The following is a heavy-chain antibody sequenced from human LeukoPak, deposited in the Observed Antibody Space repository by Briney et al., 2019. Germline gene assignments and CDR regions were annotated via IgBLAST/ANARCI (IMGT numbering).Heavy chain of an antibody. D-gene: IGHD6-13*01. V-gene: IGHV1-18*01. Sequence: ASVKVSCKASGYTFTSYGISWVRQAPGQGLEWMGWISAYNGNTNYAQKLQGRVTITADESTSTAYMELSSLRSEDTAVYYCASSPELGLDYWGQGTLVTVSS. CDR3: ASSPELGLDY. CDR2: ISAYNGNT. J-gene: IGHJ4*02. CDR1: GYTFTSYG.